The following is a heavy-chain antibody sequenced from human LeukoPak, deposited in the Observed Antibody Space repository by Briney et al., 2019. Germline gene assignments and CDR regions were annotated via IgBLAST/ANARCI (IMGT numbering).Heavy chain of an antibody. V-gene: IGHV5-51*01. J-gene: IGHJ4*02. Sequence: GESLKISCKGSGYSFNNHWIGWVRQKPVKGLEWMGIFHPGDSETRSSPSFQGQVTMSADQSITTAYLQWNSLKASDTAMYFCARTIAFYYDSSSYMDFWGQGTLVIVSS. D-gene: IGHD3-22*01. CDR2: FHPGDSET. CDR3: ARTIAFYYDSSSYMDF. CDR1: GYSFNNHW.